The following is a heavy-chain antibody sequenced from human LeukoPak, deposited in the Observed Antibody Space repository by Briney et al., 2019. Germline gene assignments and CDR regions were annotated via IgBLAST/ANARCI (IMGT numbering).Heavy chain of an antibody. Sequence: GASVKVSCKASGYTFTGYYMHWVRQAPGQGLEWMGWINPNSGGTNYAQKFQGRVTVTRDTSISTAYMELSRLRSDDTAVYYCARLRRSRDYYYYYMDVWGKGTTVTISS. CDR3: ARLRRSRDYYYYYMDV. CDR1: GYTFTGYY. CDR2: INPNSGGT. J-gene: IGHJ6*03. V-gene: IGHV1-2*02.